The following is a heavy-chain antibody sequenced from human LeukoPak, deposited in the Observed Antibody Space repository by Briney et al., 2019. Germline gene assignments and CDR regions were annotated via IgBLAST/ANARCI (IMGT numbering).Heavy chain of an antibody. CDR1: GVSISSGGYY. Sequence: SETLSLTCTVSGVSISSGGYYWSWIRQPPGKGLEWIGYIYHSGSTYYNPSLKSRVTISVDRSKNQFSLKLSSVTAADTAVYYCARQAHYYGSGTFDYWGQGTLVTVSS. D-gene: IGHD3-10*01. CDR3: ARQAHYYGSGTFDY. J-gene: IGHJ4*02. CDR2: IYHSGST. V-gene: IGHV4-30-2*01.